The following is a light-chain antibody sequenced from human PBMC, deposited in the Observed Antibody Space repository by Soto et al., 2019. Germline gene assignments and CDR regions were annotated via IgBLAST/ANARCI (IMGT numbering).Light chain of an antibody. CDR2: EVS. V-gene: IGLV2-8*01. J-gene: IGLJ1*01. CDR3: SSYAGSNNLEV. Sequence: QSVLTQPPSASGSPGQSVTISCTGTSSDVGGYNYVSWYQQHPGKAPKLMIYEVSNRPSGVPDRFSGSKSGNTASLTVSGLQAEDVADYYCSSYAGSNNLEVFGTGTIVTVL. CDR1: SSDVGGYNY.